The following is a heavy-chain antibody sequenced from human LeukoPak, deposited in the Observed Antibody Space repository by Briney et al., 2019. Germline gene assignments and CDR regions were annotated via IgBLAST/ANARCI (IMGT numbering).Heavy chain of an antibody. CDR2: ISGSGGST. CDR1: GFTFSSYA. CDR3: AKDLTLFGVVTEF. V-gene: IGHV3-23*01. J-gene: IGHJ4*02. D-gene: IGHD3-3*01. Sequence: GGSLRLSCAASGFTFSSYAMSWVRQAPGKGLEWVSAISGSGGSTYYADSVKGRFTISRDNSKHTLYLQMNSLRAEDTAVYYCAKDLTLFGVVTEFWGQGTLVTVSS.